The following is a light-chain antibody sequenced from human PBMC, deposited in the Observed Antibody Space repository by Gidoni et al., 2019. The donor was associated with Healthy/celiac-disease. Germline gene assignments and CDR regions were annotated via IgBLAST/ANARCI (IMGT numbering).Light chain of an antibody. Sequence: EIVLTQSPGTLSLSPGERATLSCRASQSVSSSYLAWYQQKPGQAPRLLIYGASSRATGIPDSFSGSGSGTDFTLTISRLEPEDFAVYYCQHYDSSPPPTFGGGTKVEIK. CDR1: QSVSSSY. CDR2: GAS. J-gene: IGKJ4*01. V-gene: IGKV3-20*01. CDR3: QHYDSSPPPT.